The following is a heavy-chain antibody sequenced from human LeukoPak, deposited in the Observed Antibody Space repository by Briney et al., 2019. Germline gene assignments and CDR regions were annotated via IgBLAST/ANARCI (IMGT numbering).Heavy chain of an antibody. Sequence: PSETLSLTCTVSGGSISSYYWSWLRQPPGKGLEWIGYIYYNGNTNYNPSLKSRVTISVDTSKNQFSLKLNSVTAADTAVYYCARASDLDYRNYYYMDVWGKGTTVTVSS. D-gene: IGHD4-11*01. CDR2: IYYNGNT. CDR1: GGSISSYY. J-gene: IGHJ6*03. V-gene: IGHV4-59*01. CDR3: ARASDLDYRNYYYMDV.